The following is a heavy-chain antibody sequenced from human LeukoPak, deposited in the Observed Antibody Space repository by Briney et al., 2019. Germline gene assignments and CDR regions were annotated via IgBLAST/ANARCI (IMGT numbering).Heavy chain of an antibody. CDR3: ARDGNIVVVPAATYFDY. J-gene: IGHJ4*02. V-gene: IGHV3-48*01. D-gene: IGHD2-2*01. CDR2: ISSSSSTI. Sequence: GGSLRLSCAASGFTVSSNYMSWVRQAPGRGLEWVSYISSSSSTIYYADSVKGRFTISRDNAKNSLYLQMNSLRAEDTAVYYCARDGNIVVVPAATYFDYWGQGTLVTVSS. CDR1: GFTVSSNY.